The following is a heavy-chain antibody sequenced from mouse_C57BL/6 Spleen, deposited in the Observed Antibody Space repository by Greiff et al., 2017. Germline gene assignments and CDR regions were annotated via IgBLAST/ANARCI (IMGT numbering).Heavy chain of an antibody. Sequence: QVQLQQSGAELARPGASVKLSCKASGYTFTSYGISWVKQRTGQGLEWIGEIYPRSGNTYYNEKFQGKATLAADKSSSTAYMELRSLTSEDSAVYFCARSPNAMDYWGQGTSVTVSS. CDR1: GYTFTSYG. J-gene: IGHJ4*01. CDR2: IYPRSGNT. V-gene: IGHV1-81*01. CDR3: ARSPNAMDY.